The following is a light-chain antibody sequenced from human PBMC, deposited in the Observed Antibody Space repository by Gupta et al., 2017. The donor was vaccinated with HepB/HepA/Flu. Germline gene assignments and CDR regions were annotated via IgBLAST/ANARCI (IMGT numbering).Light chain of an antibody. CDR2: NTS. Sequence: EIVLTQSPASLSLSPGERATLSCRASQSVGSYLAWHQQKPGQSPRLLIYNTSNRATGIPARFSGSGSGTDFTLTISSLEPEDFAVYYCQQRRSWPVSFGGGTKVEIK. J-gene: IGKJ4*01. CDR1: QSVGSY. V-gene: IGKV3-11*01. CDR3: QQRRSWPVS.